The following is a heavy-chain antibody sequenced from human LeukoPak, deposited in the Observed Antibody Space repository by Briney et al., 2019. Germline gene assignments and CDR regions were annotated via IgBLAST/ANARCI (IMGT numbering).Heavy chain of an antibody. Sequence: ASVKVSCKASGYTFTSYDINWVRQATGQGLEWMGWMNPNSGNTGYAQKFQGRVTMTRNTSISTAYMELSRLRSDDTAVYYCARGGYSYGYDYFDYWGQGTLVTVSS. CDR1: GYTFTSYD. CDR3: ARGGYSYGYDYFDY. D-gene: IGHD5-18*01. J-gene: IGHJ4*02. CDR2: MNPNSGNT. V-gene: IGHV1-8*01.